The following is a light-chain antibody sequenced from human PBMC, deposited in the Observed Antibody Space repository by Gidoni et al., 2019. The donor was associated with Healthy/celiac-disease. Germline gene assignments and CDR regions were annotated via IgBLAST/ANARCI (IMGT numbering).Light chain of an antibody. J-gene: IGLJ2*01. CDR2: DVS. CDR1: SSDVGGYNY. V-gene: IGLV2-14*01. Sequence: QSALTQPASVSGSPGQSITISCTGTSSDVGGYNYVSWYQQHPGNSPKLMIYDVSNRPSGVSNRFSGSKSGNTASQTISGLQAEDEADYYCSSYTSSSTRVVFGGGTKLTVL. CDR3: SSYTSSSTRVV.